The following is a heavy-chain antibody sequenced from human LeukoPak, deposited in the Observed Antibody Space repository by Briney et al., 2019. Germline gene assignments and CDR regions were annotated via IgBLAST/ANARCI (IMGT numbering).Heavy chain of an antibody. CDR1: GFTFSDYY. CDR3: ARTSITIFGVVITPDAFDI. J-gene: IGHJ3*02. V-gene: IGHV3-11*04. D-gene: IGHD3-3*01. CDR2: ISSSSSTI. Sequence: GGSLRLSCAASGFTFSDYYMSWIRQAPGKGLEWVSYISSSSSTIYYADSVKGRFTISRDNAKNSLYLQMNSLRAEDTAVYYCARTSITIFGVVITPDAFDIWGQGTVVTVSS.